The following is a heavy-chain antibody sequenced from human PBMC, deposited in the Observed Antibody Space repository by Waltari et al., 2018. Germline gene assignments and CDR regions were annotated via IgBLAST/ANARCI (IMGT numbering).Heavy chain of an antibody. V-gene: IGHV4-39*01. Sequence: QLQLKESGPGLVKPSETLSPTCVVSVDPTPWTTHSRGWVRRSPGRGLGWIGSIYPTGTTSYRPSLKSRFSLSMASSESQFSLKLSSVTATDTAVYFCASGVGFWSLNGYDMGYYFDYWGQGALVSVSS. CDR1: VDPTPWTTHS. D-gene: IGHD5-12*01. CDR3: ASGVGFWSLNGYDMGYYFDY. J-gene: IGHJ4*02. CDR2: IYPTGTT.